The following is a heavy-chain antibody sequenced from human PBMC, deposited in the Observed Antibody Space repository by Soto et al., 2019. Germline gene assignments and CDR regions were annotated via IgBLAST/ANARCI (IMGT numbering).Heavy chain of an antibody. CDR2: IKSRADGGTA. J-gene: IGHJ4*02. V-gene: IGHV3-15*01. D-gene: IGHD3-16*01. CDR1: GFTFSNAW. Sequence: EVQLVESGGGLVKPGGSLRLSCAASGFTFSNAWMSWVRQAPGKGLEWVGRIKSRADGGTAEHAAPVKGRFDISGDDLKNTLYLQMNSLKTEDTAVYYCATLGGNLGAFDYWGQGTLVTVSS. CDR3: ATLGGNLGAFDY.